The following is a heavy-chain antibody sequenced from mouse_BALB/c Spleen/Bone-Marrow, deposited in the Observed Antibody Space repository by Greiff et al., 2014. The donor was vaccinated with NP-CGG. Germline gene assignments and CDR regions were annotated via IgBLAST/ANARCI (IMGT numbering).Heavy chain of an antibody. CDR2: IDPANGNT. Sequence: EVKLQESGAELVKPGASVKLSCTASGFNIKDTYMHWVKQRPEQGLEWIGRIDPANGNTKYDPKFQGKATITADTSSNTAYLQLSSLTSEGTAVYYCANYYYGSSLFAYWGQGTLVTVSA. CDR3: ANYYYGSSLFAY. V-gene: IGHV14-3*02. CDR1: GFNIKDTY. J-gene: IGHJ3*01. D-gene: IGHD1-1*01.